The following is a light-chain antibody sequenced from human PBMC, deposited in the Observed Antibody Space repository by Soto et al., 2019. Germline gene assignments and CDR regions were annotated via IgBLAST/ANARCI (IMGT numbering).Light chain of an antibody. Sequence: TELPTALPVSLRDRATITCRASQSISTSLNWYQQKPGEAPKLLIFAASNLQSGVPSRFSGSGSGTDFTLTISSLQPEDFATYYCLQRYNIPWTFGPGTKVDIK. J-gene: IGKJ1*01. CDR2: AAS. CDR1: QSISTS. CDR3: LQRYNIPWT. V-gene: IGKV1-39*01.